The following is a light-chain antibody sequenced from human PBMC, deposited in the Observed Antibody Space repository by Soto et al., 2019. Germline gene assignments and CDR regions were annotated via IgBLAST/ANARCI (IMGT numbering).Light chain of an antibody. CDR2: AAS. CDR3: QQVNSYPRT. V-gene: IGKV1-9*01. Sequence: DIQLTQSPSFLSASIGDRVSITCRASQDISRDLAWYQQKPGKAPKLLIYAASTLQTGVPSRFSGSGSATEFTLTITSLQPEDFATFYCQQVNSYPRTFGQGTELEIK. CDR1: QDISRD. J-gene: IGKJ2*01.